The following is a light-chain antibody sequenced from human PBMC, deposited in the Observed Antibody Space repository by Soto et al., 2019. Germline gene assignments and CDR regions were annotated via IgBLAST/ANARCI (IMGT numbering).Light chain of an antibody. V-gene: IGKV1-5*03. CDR3: QQYNTYWT. Sequence: DIQMTQSPSTLSASVGDRVTITCRASQSVSGWLAWYQQKPGKAPKLLIYKASSLESGVPSRFSGSGSGTEFTLTISRLQPDDSATYYCQQYNTYWTFGQGTKVEIK. CDR1: QSVSGW. J-gene: IGKJ1*01. CDR2: KAS.